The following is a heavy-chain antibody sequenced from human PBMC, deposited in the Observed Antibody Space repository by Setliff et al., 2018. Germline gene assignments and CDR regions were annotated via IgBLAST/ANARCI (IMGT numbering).Heavy chain of an antibody. CDR2: ISSNSYYI. Sequence: AGGSLRLSCAASGFTFSSYSMNWVRQAPGKGLEWVSSISSNSYYIYYADSVKGRFTISRDNAKNSLSLQLNNLRAEDTAVYYCVRDGGILTGTTGDYWGQGILVTVSS. J-gene: IGHJ4*02. CDR3: VRDGGILTGTTGDY. CDR1: GFTFSSYS. D-gene: IGHD1-7*01. V-gene: IGHV3-21*01.